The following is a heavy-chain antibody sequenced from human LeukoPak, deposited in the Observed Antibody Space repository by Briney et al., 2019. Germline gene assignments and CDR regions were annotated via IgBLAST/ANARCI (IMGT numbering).Heavy chain of an antibody. Sequence: SETLSLTCIVSGYSISSGYYWGWIRQSPGKGLEWIGSIYHSGSTYYNPSLKSRVTISVDTSKNQFSLKLSSVTAADTAVYYCARGPGGSSSSDFDYWGQGTLVTVSS. V-gene: IGHV4-38-2*02. CDR2: IYHSGST. CDR1: GYSISSGYY. CDR3: ARGPGGSSSSDFDY. J-gene: IGHJ4*02. D-gene: IGHD6-6*01.